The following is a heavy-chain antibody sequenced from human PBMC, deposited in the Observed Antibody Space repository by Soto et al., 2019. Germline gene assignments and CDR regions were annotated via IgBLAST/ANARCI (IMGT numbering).Heavy chain of an antibody. CDR3: APPNGNGMDV. V-gene: IGHV1-69*12. CDR2: IIPIFGTA. Sequence: QVQLVQSGAEVKKPGSSVKVSCKASGGTFSSYAISWVRQAPGQGLEWMGGIIPIFGTAHYAQKFQGRVTITAAESSSTAYMERSSLRPEDTAVHYCAPPNGNGMDVWGQGTTVAVSS. J-gene: IGHJ6*02. D-gene: IGHD4-17*01. CDR1: GGTFSSYA.